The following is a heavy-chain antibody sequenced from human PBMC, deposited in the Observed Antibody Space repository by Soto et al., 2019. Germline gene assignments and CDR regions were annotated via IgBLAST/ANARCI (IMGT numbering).Heavy chain of an antibody. CDR1: GYIFVNYG. V-gene: IGHV1-18*01. CDR2: ISPYTGNT. D-gene: IGHD3-16*02. CDR3: VMVDNFVTPTPQDV. Sequence: QVQLVQSGDEVKKPGASVKVSCKASGYIFVNYGIAWVRQAPGQGLEWMGWISPYTGNTHSATQVQGRLTMSTDTXTSTAYMDLGSLTSADTAVYYCVMVDNFVTPTPQDVWGQGTTVTVSS. J-gene: IGHJ6*02.